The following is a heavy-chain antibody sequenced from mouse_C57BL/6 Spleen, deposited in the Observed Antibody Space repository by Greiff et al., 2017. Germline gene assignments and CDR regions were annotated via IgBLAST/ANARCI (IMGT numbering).Heavy chain of an antibody. D-gene: IGHD1-1*01. CDR2: INPSSGYT. CDR1: GYTFTSYT. J-gene: IGHJ1*03. V-gene: IGHV1-4*01. CDR3: ARGGYYGSSYDGYFDV. Sequence: QVQLQQSGAELARPGASVKMSCKASGYTFTSYTMHWVKQRPGQGLEWIGYINPSSGYTKYNQKFKDKATLTADKSSSTAYMQLRSLTSEDSAVYYWARGGYYGSSYDGYFDVWGTGTTVTVSS.